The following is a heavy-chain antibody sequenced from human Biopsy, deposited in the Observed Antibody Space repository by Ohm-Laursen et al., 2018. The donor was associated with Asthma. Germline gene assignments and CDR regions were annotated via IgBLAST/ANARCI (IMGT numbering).Heavy chain of an antibody. CDR3: ARDQGDSKFDY. V-gene: IGHV4-59*01. CDR2: SSYSGFR. CDR1: GGSINSDY. D-gene: IGHD3-16*01. J-gene: IGHJ4*02. Sequence: TLSLTCTFSGGSINSDYWSWIRQPSGKGLEWIGLSSYSGFRKYNPSLKSRVTISVDTSKNQLSLNLTSVIAADTAVYYCARDQGDSKFDYWGQGILVTVSS.